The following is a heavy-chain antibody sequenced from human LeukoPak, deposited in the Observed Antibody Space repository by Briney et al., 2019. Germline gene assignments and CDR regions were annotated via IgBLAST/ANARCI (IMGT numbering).Heavy chain of an antibody. V-gene: IGHV3-23*01. CDR2: ISASGDTT. Sequence: GGSLRLSCAASGFTFTSYAMSWVRQAPGKGLEWVSSISASGDTTYYADSVKDRFTISRDNSKNTLYVQMNSLRAEDTALYYCARRPNYCSTSICIDYWGQGTLVTVSS. J-gene: IGHJ4*02. D-gene: IGHD2-2*01. CDR1: GFTFTSYA. CDR3: ARRPNYCSTSICIDY.